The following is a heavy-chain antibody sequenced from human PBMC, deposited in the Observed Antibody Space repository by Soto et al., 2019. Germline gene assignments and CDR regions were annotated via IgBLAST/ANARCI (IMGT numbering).Heavy chain of an antibody. CDR2: IWYDGSNK. V-gene: IGHV3-33*01. J-gene: IGHJ4*02. Sequence: GGSLRLSCAASGFTFSSYGMHWVRQAPGKGLEWVAVIWYDGSNKYYADSVKGRFTISRDNSKNTLYLQMNSLRAEDTAVYYCARDAVPDFWSGYSDFDYWGQGTLVTVSS. CDR3: ARDAVPDFWSGYSDFDY. CDR1: GFTFSSYG. D-gene: IGHD3-3*01.